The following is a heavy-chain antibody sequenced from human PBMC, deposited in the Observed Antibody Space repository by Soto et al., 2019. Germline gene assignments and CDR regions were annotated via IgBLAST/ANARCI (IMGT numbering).Heavy chain of an antibody. Sequence: SETLSLTCTVSGGSITNYYWAWIRQPAGKGLEWIGRIYTSGSTNYNPSLKSRVTMSVDTSKNQFSLKLSSVTAADTAVYYCARDETVLGFDYWGQVTLVTVSS. J-gene: IGHJ4*02. CDR3: ARDETVLGFDY. D-gene: IGHD2-15*01. CDR2: IYTSGST. V-gene: IGHV4-4*07. CDR1: GGSITNYY.